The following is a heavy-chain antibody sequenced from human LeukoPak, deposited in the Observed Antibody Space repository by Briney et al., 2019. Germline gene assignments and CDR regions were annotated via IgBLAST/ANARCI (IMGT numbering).Heavy chain of an antibody. V-gene: IGHV4-61*02. CDR1: GGSISSGSYY. Sequence: SQTLSLTXTVSGGSISSGSYYWSWIRQPAGKGLEWIGRIYTSGSTNYNPSLKSRVTISVDTSKNQFSLKLSSVTAADTAVYYCARAYYYDSSGYYPNWGPGTLVTVSS. CDR2: IYTSGST. J-gene: IGHJ4*02. D-gene: IGHD3-22*01. CDR3: ARAYYYDSSGYYPN.